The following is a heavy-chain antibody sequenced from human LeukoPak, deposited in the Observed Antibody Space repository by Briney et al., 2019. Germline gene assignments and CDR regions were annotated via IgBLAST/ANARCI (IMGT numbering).Heavy chain of an antibody. J-gene: IGHJ4*02. CDR1: GGSFSGYY. Sequence: SETLSLTCAVYGGSFSGYYWSWIRQPPGKGLEWIGEINHSGSTNYNPSLKSRVTISVDTSKNQFSLKLSSVTAADTAVYYCARRVYSFDYWGQGTLVTVSS. CDR3: ARRVYSFDY. D-gene: IGHD1-26*01. CDR2: INHSGST. V-gene: IGHV4-34*01.